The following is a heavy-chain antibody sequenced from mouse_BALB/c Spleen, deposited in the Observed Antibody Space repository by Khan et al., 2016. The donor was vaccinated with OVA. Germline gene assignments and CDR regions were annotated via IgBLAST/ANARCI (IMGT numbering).Heavy chain of an antibody. J-gene: IGHJ2*01. D-gene: IGHD6-1*01. CDR2: ILPGSDST. Sequence: VQLQESGAEQMKPGASVKITCKAIGYTFSSYWIEWIKQRPGNGLEWIGEILPGSDSTNYNETFKGKVQFTADTSSNTPYMQLSSLTSEDSGVYDCARRPTDPFDYWGQGTTLTVSS. CDR3: ARRPTDPFDY. CDR1: GYTFSSYW. V-gene: IGHV1-9*01.